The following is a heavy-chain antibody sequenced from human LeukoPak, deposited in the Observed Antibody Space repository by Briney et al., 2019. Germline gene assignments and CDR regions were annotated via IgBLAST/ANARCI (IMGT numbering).Heavy chain of an antibody. Sequence: GSLRLSCAASGFTVSSNYMGWVRQAPGKGLEWVSVIYAGGTTYYADSVKGRFSISRDTSKNTLYLQMNSLRAEDTAVYYCARLTRVYYFFDYWGQGTLVTVSS. D-gene: IGHD2-8*01. CDR1: GFTVSSNY. V-gene: IGHV3-66*01. CDR3: ARLTRVYYFFDY. CDR2: IYAGGTT. J-gene: IGHJ4*02.